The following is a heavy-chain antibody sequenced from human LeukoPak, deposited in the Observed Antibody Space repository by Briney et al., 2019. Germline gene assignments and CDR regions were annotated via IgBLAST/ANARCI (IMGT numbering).Heavy chain of an antibody. V-gene: IGHV4-34*01. CDR3: ARGGDSSGYYYYNWFDP. Sequence: PSETLSLTCAVYGGSFSGYYWSWIRQPPGKGLEWIGEINHSGSTNYNPSLKSRVTISVDTSKNQFSLKLSSVTAADTAVYYCARGGDSSGYYYYNWFDPWGQGTLVTVSS. J-gene: IGHJ5*02. CDR1: GGSFSGYY. CDR2: INHSGST. D-gene: IGHD3-22*01.